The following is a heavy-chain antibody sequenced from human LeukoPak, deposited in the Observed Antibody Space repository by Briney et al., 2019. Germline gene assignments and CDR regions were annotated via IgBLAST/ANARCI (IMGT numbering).Heavy chain of an antibody. CDR3: ARGVTAGMSWFDP. CDR2: IYYSGST. Sequence: SETLSLTCTVSGGSISSYYWSWIRQPPGKGLEWIGYIYYSGSTNYNPSLKSRVTISVDTSKNQFSLKLSSVTAADTAVYYCARGVTAGMSWFDPWGQGTLVTVSS. D-gene: IGHD6-13*01. J-gene: IGHJ5*02. V-gene: IGHV4-59*08. CDR1: GGSISSYY.